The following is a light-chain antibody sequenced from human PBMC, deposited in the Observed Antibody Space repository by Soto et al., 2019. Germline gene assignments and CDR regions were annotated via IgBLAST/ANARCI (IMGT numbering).Light chain of an antibody. Sequence: SALTQPRSVSGSPGQSVTISCTRTSSDVANYKYVSWYQQHPGKAPKLMIYDVNKRPSGVPYRFSGSKSGNTASLTISGIQAEDEADYYCCSYAGTYTRVFGTGTKVTVL. V-gene: IGLV2-11*01. CDR3: CSYAGTYTRV. CDR2: DVN. J-gene: IGLJ1*01. CDR1: SSDVANYKY.